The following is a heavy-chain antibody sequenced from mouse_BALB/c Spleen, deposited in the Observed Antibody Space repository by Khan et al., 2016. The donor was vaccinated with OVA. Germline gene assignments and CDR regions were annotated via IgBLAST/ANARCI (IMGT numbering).Heavy chain of an antibody. D-gene: IGHD1-1*01. CDR1: GYTFTSYW. CDR2: IAPGSSNA. V-gene: IGHV1S41*01. Sequence: DLVKPGASVKLSCKASGYTFTSYWLNWIKQRPGQGLDWIGRIAPGSSNAYSHDMFPGQATLTVDTSSSTASIQLRSLSSEDSAGEFCARENYYGRSCYTMDYWGQGTSGTVSS. J-gene: IGHJ4*01. CDR3: ARENYYGRSCYTMDY.